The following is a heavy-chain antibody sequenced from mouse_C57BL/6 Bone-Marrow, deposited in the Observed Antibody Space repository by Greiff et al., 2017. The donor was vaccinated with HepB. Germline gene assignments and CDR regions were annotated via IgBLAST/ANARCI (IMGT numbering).Heavy chain of an antibody. Sequence: VQLQQSGAELVRPGASVKLSCTASGFNIKDDYMHWVKQRPEQGLEWIGWIDPENGDTEYASKFQGKATITADTSSNTAYLQLSSLTSEDTAVYYCTTRGYYGSSAWFAYWGQGTLVTVSA. V-gene: IGHV14-4*01. CDR2: IDPENGDT. D-gene: IGHD1-1*01. J-gene: IGHJ3*01. CDR3: TTRGYYGSSAWFAY. CDR1: GFNIKDDY.